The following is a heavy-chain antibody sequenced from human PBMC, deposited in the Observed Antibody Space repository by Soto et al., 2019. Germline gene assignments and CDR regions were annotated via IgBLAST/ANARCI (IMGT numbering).Heavy chain of an antibody. CDR1: GFTFSSYG. CDR2: ISGSGAYT. Sequence: GESLKISCAASGFTFSSYGMSWVRQAPGKGLDWVSGISGSGAYTFNEDSVQGRFSISRDNFRNTLHLQMNSLRAEDTAVYFCAKHGDSRPDYFDDGGQGTVVTVSS. CDR3: AKHGDSRPDYFDD. J-gene: IGHJ4*02. V-gene: IGHV3-23*01. D-gene: IGHD4-17*01.